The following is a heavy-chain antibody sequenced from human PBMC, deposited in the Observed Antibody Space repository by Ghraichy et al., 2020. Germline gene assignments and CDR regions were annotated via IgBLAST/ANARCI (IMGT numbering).Heavy chain of an antibody. D-gene: IGHD3-22*01. V-gene: IGHV3-43*02. CDR1: GFSFDDHA. CDR3: TQDRHSSGNYATSGIDY. J-gene: IGHJ4*02. CDR2: IRVDGGIT. Sequence: GGSLRLSCAASGFSFDDHAMHWVRQAPGKGLEWVSLIRVDGGITYYADSVKGLFTISRDNSKNSLFLQMNSLRTEDSALYYCTQDRHSSGNYATSGIDYWGQGTRVTVSS.